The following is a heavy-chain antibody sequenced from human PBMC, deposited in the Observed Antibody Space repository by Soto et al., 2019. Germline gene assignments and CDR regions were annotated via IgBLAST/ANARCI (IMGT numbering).Heavy chain of an antibody. CDR2: IYYTGST. J-gene: IGHJ4*02. V-gene: IGHV4-59*01. Sequence: QVQLQESGPGLVKPSETLSLTCTVSGGSISSYYWSWIRQPPGKGLEWIAYIYYTGSTNYNPPLKSRVTLSADTSKHQFSLKLISVTAADTAMYYCARVDSSGSYLDYWGQGTLVTVSS. D-gene: IGHD3-22*01. CDR1: GGSISSYY. CDR3: ARVDSSGSYLDY.